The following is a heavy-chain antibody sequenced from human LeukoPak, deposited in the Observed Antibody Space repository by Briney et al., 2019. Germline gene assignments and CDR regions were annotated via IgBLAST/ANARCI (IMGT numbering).Heavy chain of an antibody. V-gene: IGHV3-74*01. Sequence: GGSLRLSCAASGFTFSSYWMHWVRQAPGKGLVWVSRINTDGSSTSYADSVKGRFTISRDNAKNMLYLQMNSLRAEDTAVYYCARIGPTVTSLNWGQGTLVTVSS. CDR1: GFTFSSYW. J-gene: IGHJ4*02. D-gene: IGHD4-17*01. CDR2: INTDGSST. CDR3: ARIGPTVTSLN.